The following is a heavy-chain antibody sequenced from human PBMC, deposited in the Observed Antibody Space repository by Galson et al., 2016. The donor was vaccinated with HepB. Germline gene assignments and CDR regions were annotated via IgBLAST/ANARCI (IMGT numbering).Heavy chain of an antibody. J-gene: IGHJ4*02. Sequence: PALVKPTQTLTLTCSFSGFSLSTSGVGVGVGWIRQPPGKALEWLALIYWDDDKRYSPSLKSRLTITKDTSKNQVVLTMTNMDPVDTATYYCAHLLGYRSGCFLFDFWGQGTLVTVSS. CDR2: IYWDDDK. D-gene: IGHD6-19*01. V-gene: IGHV2-5*02. CDR3: AHLLGYRSGCFLFDF. CDR1: GFSLSTSGVGVG.